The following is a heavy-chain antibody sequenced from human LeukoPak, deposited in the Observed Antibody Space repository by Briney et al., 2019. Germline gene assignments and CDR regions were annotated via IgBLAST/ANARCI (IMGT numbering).Heavy chain of an antibody. CDR1: GFTSSSYA. V-gene: IGHV3-23*01. D-gene: IGHD6-19*01. CDR3: ARDATISHEIAVAGLGRSVY. CDR2: ISVGGVST. Sequence: KPGWSLSLCCAAAGFTSSSYAMSWVRQAPGKGLEWVSVISVGGVSTYYAASVEGRSTISSNNANNSLYLQMNRLRAEDTAVYYWARDATISHEIAVAGLGRSVYWGQGTLVTVSS. J-gene: IGHJ4*02.